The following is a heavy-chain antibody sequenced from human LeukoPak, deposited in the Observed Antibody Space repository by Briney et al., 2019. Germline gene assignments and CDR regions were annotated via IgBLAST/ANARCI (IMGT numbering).Heavy chain of an antibody. J-gene: IGHJ4*02. CDR3: TRDLQEMPDY. CDR2: IRNKANSYTT. Sequence: GGSLRLSCAASGFTFSDHYMEWVRQAPGKGLEWVGRIRNKANSYTTEYAASVKGRFTISRDDSKNSLYLQMNSLKTEDTAVYYCTRDLQEMPDYWGQGTLVTVSS. CDR1: GFTFSDHY. D-gene: IGHD5-24*01. V-gene: IGHV3-72*01.